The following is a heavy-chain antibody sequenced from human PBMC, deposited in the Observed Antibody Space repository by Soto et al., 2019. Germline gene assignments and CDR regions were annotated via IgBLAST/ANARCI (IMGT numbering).Heavy chain of an antibody. Sequence: PSETLSLTCTVSGGSISSGGYYWSWIRQHPGKGLEWIGYTYYSGSTYYNPSPKSRVTISVDTSKDQFSLKLSSVTAADTAVYYCASGKTGTTLSYYYYYGMDVWGQGTTVTVSS. D-gene: IGHD1-1*01. J-gene: IGHJ6*02. V-gene: IGHV4-31*03. CDR3: ASGKTGTTLSYYYYYGMDV. CDR2: TYYSGST. CDR1: GGSISSGGYY.